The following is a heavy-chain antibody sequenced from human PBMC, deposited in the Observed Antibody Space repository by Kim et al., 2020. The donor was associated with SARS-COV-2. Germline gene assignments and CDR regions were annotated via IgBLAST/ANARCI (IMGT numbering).Heavy chain of an antibody. V-gene: IGHV3-73*01. J-gene: IGHJ6*02. CDR2: IRSKANSYAT. D-gene: IGHD2-2*01. Sequence: GGSLRLSCAASGFTFSGSAMHWVRQASGKGLEWVGRIRSKANSYATAYAASVKGRFTISRDDSKNTAYLQMNSLKTEDTAVYYCTSLNPYCSSTSCYYGMDVWVQGTTVTVSS. CDR3: TSLNPYCSSTSCYYGMDV. CDR1: GFTFSGSA.